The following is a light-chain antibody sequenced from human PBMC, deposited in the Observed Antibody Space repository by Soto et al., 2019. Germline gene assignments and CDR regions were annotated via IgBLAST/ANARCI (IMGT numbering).Light chain of an antibody. CDR1: QNLGTLY. Sequence: EIVLTQSPGTLSLSPGVRGTLSCRASQNLGTLYLAWFQQKSGQAPRLLIYSASRRATGIPDRFTGSGSGTDFTLTINRVEPEDFAVYYCQQYGSSLITFGQGTRLEI. CDR3: QQYGSSLIT. V-gene: IGKV3-20*01. CDR2: SAS. J-gene: IGKJ5*01.